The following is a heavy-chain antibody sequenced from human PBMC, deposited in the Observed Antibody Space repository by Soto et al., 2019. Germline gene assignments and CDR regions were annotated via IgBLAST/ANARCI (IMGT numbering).Heavy chain of an antibody. CDR2: ISGSGGST. CDR1: GFTFSSYA. D-gene: IGHD3-10*01. CDR3: ARTKGLLWFGDLGGHYFDY. Sequence: LRLSCAASGFTFSSYAMSWVRQAPGKGLEWVSAISGSGGSTYYADSVKGRFTISRDNSKNTLYLQMNSLRAEDTAVYYCARTKGLLWFGDLGGHYFDYWGQGTLVTVSS. V-gene: IGHV3-23*01. J-gene: IGHJ4*02.